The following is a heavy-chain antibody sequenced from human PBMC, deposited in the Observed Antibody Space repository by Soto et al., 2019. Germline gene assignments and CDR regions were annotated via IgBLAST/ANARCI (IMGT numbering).Heavy chain of an antibody. Sequence: QVQLEQSGAEVKRPGSSVKVSCKTSGGNFNTYPISWVRQAPGHRLEWMGKIIPIFGTPDYAQKFQGRVTINADEATTTVYMELRSLTSDDSAVYYCARDSRLWGSTGWKRENPFDIWGQGTMVTVSS. CDR1: GGNFNTYP. CDR3: ARDSRLWGSTGWKRENPFDI. V-gene: IGHV1-69*18. J-gene: IGHJ3*02. D-gene: IGHD3-16*01. CDR2: IIPIFGTP.